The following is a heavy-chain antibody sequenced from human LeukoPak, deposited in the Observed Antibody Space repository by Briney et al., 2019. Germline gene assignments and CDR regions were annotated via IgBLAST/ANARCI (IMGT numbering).Heavy chain of an antibody. J-gene: IGHJ5*02. Sequence: PGGSQRLSCAASGFTFSSSTMNWVRRAPGKGLEWVSSISSGSDYIYYADSVKGRFTISRDNPKNSLYLQMNSLRAEDTAVYYCVRIPNSANFPNWFDPWGQGTLVTVSS. V-gene: IGHV3-21*01. CDR1: GFTFSSST. CDR3: VRIPNSANFPNWFDP. CDR2: ISSGSDYI. D-gene: IGHD4/OR15-4a*01.